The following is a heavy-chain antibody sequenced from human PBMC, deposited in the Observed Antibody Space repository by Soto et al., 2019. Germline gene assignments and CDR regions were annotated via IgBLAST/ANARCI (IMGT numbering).Heavy chain of an antibody. D-gene: IGHD3-22*01. Sequence: PSETLSLTCIVSGGSISSDYWSWVRQPPGKGLEWIGYIYYSGSTSYNPSLKSRVAISVDTSKNQFSLRLSSVTAADTAVYYCARVKRPPYYYDNNGYYYVNRFDPWGQGTLVTVSS. CDR3: ARVKRPPYYYDNNGYYYVNRFDP. J-gene: IGHJ5*02. CDR1: GGSISSDY. V-gene: IGHV4-59*01. CDR2: IYYSGST.